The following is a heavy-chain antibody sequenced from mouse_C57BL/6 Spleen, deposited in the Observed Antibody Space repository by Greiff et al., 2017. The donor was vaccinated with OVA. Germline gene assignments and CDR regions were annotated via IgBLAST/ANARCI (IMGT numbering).Heavy chain of an antibody. CDR1: GYAFSSYW. CDR3: ARRAYGYDGTVYYFDY. J-gene: IGHJ2*01. Sequence: QVQLQQSGAELVKPGASVKISCKASGYAFSSYWMNWVKQRPGKGLEWIGQIYPGDGDTNYNGKFKGKATLTADKSSSTAYIQLSSLTSEDSAVYFCARRAYGYDGTVYYFDYWGQGTTLTVSS. CDR2: IYPGDGDT. D-gene: IGHD2-2*01. V-gene: IGHV1-80*01.